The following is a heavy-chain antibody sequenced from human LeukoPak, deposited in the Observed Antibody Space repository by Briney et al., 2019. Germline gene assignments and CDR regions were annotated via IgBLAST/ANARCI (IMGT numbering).Heavy chain of an antibody. CDR3: SREGSEGYLFDY. D-gene: IGHD1-1*01. J-gene: IGHJ4*02. CDR2: TYYRSKWYN. CDR1: GDSVSSSSAA. Sequence: SQTLSLTCAISGDSVSSSSAAWSWIRQSPSRGLEWLGRTYYRSKWYNDYAVSVKSRITINPDTSKNQFSLQLNSMTPEDTAVYYCSREGSEGYLFDYWGQGTLVTVSS. V-gene: IGHV6-1*01.